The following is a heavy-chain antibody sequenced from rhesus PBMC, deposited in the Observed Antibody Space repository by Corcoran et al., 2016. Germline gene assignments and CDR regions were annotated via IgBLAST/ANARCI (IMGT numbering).Heavy chain of an antibody. J-gene: IGHJ4*01. CDR2: INSAGMST. CDR1: GFTFSSYW. V-gene: IGHV3-14*01. CDR3: AGLTSP. Sequence: EVQLVESGGGLAKPGGSLRLSCAASGFTFSSYWMHWVRQAPGKGLEWISAINSAGMSTYYADSVKGRFTISRENAKNTLYLQMDGLRAEDTAVYYCAGLTSPWGQGVLVTVSS.